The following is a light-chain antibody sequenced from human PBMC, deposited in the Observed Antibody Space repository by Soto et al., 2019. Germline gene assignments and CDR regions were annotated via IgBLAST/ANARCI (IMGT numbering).Light chain of an antibody. Sequence: EIVLTQSPGTLSLSPGERATLSCRASQSVSSSYLAWYQQKPGQAPRLLIYGASSRATDIPDRFSCSGSGTDFTLTISRLEPEDFAVYYCQQYGSSPPIFTFGPGTKVDIK. CDR2: GAS. J-gene: IGKJ3*01. CDR3: QQYGSSPPIFT. CDR1: QSVSSSY. V-gene: IGKV3-20*01.